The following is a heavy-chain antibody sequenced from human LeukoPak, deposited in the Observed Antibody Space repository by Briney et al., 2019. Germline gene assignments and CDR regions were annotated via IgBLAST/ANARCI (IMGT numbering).Heavy chain of an antibody. J-gene: IGHJ4*02. CDR3: VRGAVIAHFDY. CDR2: VYPATGGT. Sequence: ASVKVSCKASGYTFTSYNMHWVRQAPGQGLAWMGWVYPATGGTNNAQKFQGRVTMTTDTSISTAYMEPRGLTSDDTAVYFCVRGAVIAHFDYWGQGTLVTVSS. V-gene: IGHV1-2*02. CDR1: GYTFTSYN. D-gene: IGHD2-21*01.